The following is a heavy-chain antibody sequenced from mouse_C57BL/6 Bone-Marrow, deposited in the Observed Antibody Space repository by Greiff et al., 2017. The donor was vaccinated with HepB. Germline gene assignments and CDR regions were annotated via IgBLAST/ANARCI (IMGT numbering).Heavy chain of an antibody. J-gene: IGHJ4*01. Sequence: QVQLKQSGAELVRPGASVTLSCKASGYTFTDYEMHWVKQTPVHGLEWIGAIDPETGGTAYNQKFKGKAILTADKSSSTAYMELRSLTSEDSAVYYCTRKRDYDSYYYAMDYWGQGTSVTVSS. CDR2: IDPETGGT. CDR1: GYTFTDYE. D-gene: IGHD2-4*01. CDR3: TRKRDYDSYYYAMDY. V-gene: IGHV1-15*01.